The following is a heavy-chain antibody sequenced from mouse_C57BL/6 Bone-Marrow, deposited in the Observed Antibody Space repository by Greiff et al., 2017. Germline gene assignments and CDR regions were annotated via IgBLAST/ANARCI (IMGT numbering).Heavy chain of an antibody. CDR3: SRDNGSSYWYFDV. Sequence: VQLQESGPELVKPGASVKLSCKASGYTFTSYDINWVKQRPGQGLEWIGWIYPRDGSTKYNEKFKGKATLTVDKSSSTAYLELHSLTSEDAAVYFCSRDNGSSYWYFDVWGTGTTVTVSS. J-gene: IGHJ1*03. CDR2: IYPRDGST. D-gene: IGHD1-1*01. CDR1: GYTFTSYD. V-gene: IGHV1-85*01.